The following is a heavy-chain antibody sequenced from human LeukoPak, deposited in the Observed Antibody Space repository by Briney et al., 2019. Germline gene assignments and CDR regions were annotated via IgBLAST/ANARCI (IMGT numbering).Heavy chain of an antibody. D-gene: IGHD4-17*01. CDR1: GFTFSSYA. J-gene: IGHJ4*02. Sequence: GGSLRLSCAASGFTFSSYAMSWVRQAPGKGLEWVSSISASGGRTYHADSVKGRFTISRDNSKSTLYLQMNSLRAEDTAVYFCATPPTVTRNYWGQGILVTVSS. V-gene: IGHV3-23*01. CDR3: ATPPTVTRNY. CDR2: ISASGGRT.